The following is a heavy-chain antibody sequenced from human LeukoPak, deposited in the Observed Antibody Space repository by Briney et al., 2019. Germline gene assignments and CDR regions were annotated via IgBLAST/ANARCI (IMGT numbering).Heavy chain of an antibody. CDR3: ARHLYSSSSFLDP. Sequence: SETLSLTCTVSGGSIMSFYWSWIRQPAGKGLEWIGRIYASGSPDYNPSLKSRVTMSVDPSKNQFSLRVSSVTAADTAVYYCARHLYSSSSFLDPWGQGTLVTVSS. CDR2: IYASGSP. V-gene: IGHV4-4*07. CDR1: GGSIMSFY. D-gene: IGHD6-6*01. J-gene: IGHJ5*02.